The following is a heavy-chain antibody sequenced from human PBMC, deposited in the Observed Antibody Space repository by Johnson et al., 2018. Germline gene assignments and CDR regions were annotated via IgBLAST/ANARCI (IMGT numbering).Heavy chain of an antibody. D-gene: IGHD4-17*01. J-gene: IGHJ6*02. CDR1: GFTVSSNY. V-gene: IGHV3-66*02. CDR2: IYSGGST. Sequence: EVQLVESGGGLVQPGGSLRLSCAASGFTVSSNYMSWVRQAPGKGLEWVSVIYSGGSTYYADSVKGRFTISRDNSKNKLYLQMNSLRAEDTAVYDWAKDRYGDYGGMDVWGQGTTVTVSS. CDR3: AKDRYGDYGGMDV.